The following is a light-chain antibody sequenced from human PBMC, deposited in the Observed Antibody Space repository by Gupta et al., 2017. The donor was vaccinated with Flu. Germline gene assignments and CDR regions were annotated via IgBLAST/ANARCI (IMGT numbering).Light chain of an antibody. Sequence: QSALTQPASVSGSLGQSITISCTGTSSDVGGYSHVSWYQQHPGKAPKLMIYEVNNRPSGVSNRFSGSKPGNTASLTISGLQAEDEADYYCSSYTTISTLEVFGGGTKVTVL. CDR1: SSDVGGYSH. V-gene: IGLV2-14*01. J-gene: IGLJ3*02. CDR2: EVN. CDR3: SSYTTISTLEV.